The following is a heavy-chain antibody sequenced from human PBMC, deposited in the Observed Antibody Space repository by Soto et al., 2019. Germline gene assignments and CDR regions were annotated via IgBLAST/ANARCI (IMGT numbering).Heavy chain of an antibody. CDR1: GFTFSSYW. CDR3: ASGSDYGDYPDY. Sequence: EVQLVESGGGLVQPGGSLRLSCAASGFTFSSYWMHWVRQAPGKGLVWVSRINSDGSSTSYADSVRGRLTISRDNGKDTLYLQMNSLRAEDTAVYYCASGSDYGDYPDYWGQGTPVTVSS. CDR2: INSDGSST. J-gene: IGHJ4*02. D-gene: IGHD4-17*01. V-gene: IGHV3-74*01.